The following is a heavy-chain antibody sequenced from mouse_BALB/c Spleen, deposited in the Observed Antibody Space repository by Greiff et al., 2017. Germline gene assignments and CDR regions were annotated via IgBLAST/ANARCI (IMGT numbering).Heavy chain of an antibody. D-gene: IGHD1-1*01. J-gene: IGHJ3*01. Sequence: EVQLQESGAELVKPGASVKLSCTASGFNIKDTYMHWVKQRPEQGLEWIGRIDPANGNTKYDPKFQGKAPITADTSSNTAYLQLSSLTSEDTAVYYCAQVYYGSSFPFAYWGQGTLVTVSA. CDR2: IDPANGNT. CDR3: AQVYYGSSFPFAY. CDR1: GFNIKDTY. V-gene: IGHV14-3*02.